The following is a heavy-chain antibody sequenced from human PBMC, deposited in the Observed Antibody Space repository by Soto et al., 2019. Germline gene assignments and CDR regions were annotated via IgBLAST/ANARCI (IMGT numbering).Heavy chain of an antibody. V-gene: IGHV1-3*01. CDR3: AVVFYYYGSGSDS. Sequence: QVQLVQSGAEVKKPGASVKVPCKASGYNFTDYALHWVRQAPGQGLEWMGWINPDNSNTNYSQKFQGRVTISSDTSANTAYMELRSLTSEDTAVYYCAVVFYYYGSGSDSWGQGTLVIASS. CDR2: INPDNSNT. J-gene: IGHJ5*02. CDR1: GYNFTDYA. D-gene: IGHD3-10*01.